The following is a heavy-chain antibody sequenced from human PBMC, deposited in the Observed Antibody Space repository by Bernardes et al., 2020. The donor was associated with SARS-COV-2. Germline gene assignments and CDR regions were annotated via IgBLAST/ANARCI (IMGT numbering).Heavy chain of an antibody. CDR1: GFTFSSYE. CDR3: ARAPIFGVVIIPRDYYGMDV. V-gene: IGHV3-48*03. J-gene: IGHJ6*02. CDR2: ISSSGSTI. D-gene: IGHD3-3*01. Sequence: GGSLRLSCAASGFTFSSYEMNWVRQAPGKGLEWVSYISSSGSTIYYADSVKGRFTISRDNAKNSLYLQMNSLRAEDTAVYYCARAPIFGVVIIPRDYYGMDVWGQGTTVTVSS.